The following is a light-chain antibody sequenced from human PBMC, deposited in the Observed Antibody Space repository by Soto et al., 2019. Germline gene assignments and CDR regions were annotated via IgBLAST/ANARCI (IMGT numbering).Light chain of an antibody. Sequence: DIQMTQSPSPLSASVGDRVTITCRASQSVRKWLAWYQQKPGMAPKLLIYDASNLEGGVPSRFSGSGSGTEFTLTISSLQPDDFATYYCHQYNNFSPWTFGQGTKVEIK. CDR1: QSVRKW. CDR3: HQYNNFSPWT. CDR2: DAS. V-gene: IGKV1-5*01. J-gene: IGKJ1*01.